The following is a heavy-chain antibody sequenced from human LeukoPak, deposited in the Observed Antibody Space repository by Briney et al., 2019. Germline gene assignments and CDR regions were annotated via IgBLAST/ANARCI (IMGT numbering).Heavy chain of an antibody. D-gene: IGHD6-13*01. CDR3: ARAYTTSRYPGY. CDR1: GFTFSTYS. CDR2: ISSSNNYV. V-gene: IGHV3-21*01. J-gene: IGHJ4*02. Sequence: PGGSLRLSCAASGFTFSTYSMNWVRQAPGKGLEWVSSISSSNNYVYYADSVKGRFTISRDNAKNSLYLQMNSLRAEDTAVYYCARAYTTSRYPGYWGQGTLVTVSS.